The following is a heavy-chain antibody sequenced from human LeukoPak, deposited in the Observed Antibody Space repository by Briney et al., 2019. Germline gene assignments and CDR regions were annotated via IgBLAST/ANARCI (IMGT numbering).Heavy chain of an antibody. Sequence: SETLSLTCAVSGYSISSGYYWGWIRQPPGKGREWIGSIYHSGSTYYNPSLKSRVTISVDTSKNQFSLKLSSVTAADTAVYYCASVVVPAAIPWFDPWGQGTLVTVSS. D-gene: IGHD2-2*01. CDR2: IYHSGST. CDR3: ASVVVPAAIPWFDP. V-gene: IGHV4-38-2*01. J-gene: IGHJ5*02. CDR1: GYSISSGYY.